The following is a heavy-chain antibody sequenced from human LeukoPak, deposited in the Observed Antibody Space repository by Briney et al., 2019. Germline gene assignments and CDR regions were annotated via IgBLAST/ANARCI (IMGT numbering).Heavy chain of an antibody. J-gene: IGHJ3*02. CDR3: AKAMRLSMARGAFDI. D-gene: IGHD3-10*01. Sequence: GRSLRLSCAASGFTFSSYGMHWVRQAPGKGLEWVAVISYDGSNKYYADSVKGRFTISRDNSKNTLYLQMNSLRAEDTAVYYCAKAMRLSMARGAFDIWGQGTMVTVSS. CDR2: ISYDGSNK. CDR1: GFTFSSYG. V-gene: IGHV3-30*18.